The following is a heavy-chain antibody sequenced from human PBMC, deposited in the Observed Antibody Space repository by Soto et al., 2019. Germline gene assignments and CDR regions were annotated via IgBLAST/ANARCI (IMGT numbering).Heavy chain of an antibody. D-gene: IGHD5-12*01. V-gene: IGHV4-39*02. CDR1: GGSISSSSYY. Sequence: QLQLQESGPGLVKPSETLSLTCTVSGGSISSSSYYWGWIRQPPGKGLEWIGSIYYSGSTYYNPSLKSRVTISVDTSKNQFSLKRSSVTAADTAVYYCAREGYGLTGGMDVWGQGTTVTVSS. CDR2: IYYSGST. J-gene: IGHJ6*02. CDR3: AREGYGLTGGMDV.